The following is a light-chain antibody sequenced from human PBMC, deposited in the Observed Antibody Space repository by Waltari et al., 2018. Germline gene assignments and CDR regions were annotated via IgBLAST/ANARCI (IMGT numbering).Light chain of an antibody. CDR3: CSYAGNYANYV. V-gene: IGLV2-11*01. CDR2: DVN. Sequence: QSALIQPRAVSRSPGQSVIISCTGASRDVGAYDYVSWYQQHPGKAPTLIIYDVNNRPSGVPDRFSGSKSGNTASLTISGRQAGDEADYYCCSYAGNYANYVFGTGTKLT. CDR1: SRDVGAYDY. J-gene: IGLJ1*01.